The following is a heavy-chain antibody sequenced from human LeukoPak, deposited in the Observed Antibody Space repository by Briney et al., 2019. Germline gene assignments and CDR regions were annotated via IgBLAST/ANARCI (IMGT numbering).Heavy chain of an antibody. D-gene: IGHD1-26*01. CDR2: INSDWTTT. V-gene: IGHV3-74*03. J-gene: IGHJ4*02. CDR3: ARGPDHGGSYYHD. Sequence: GGSLRLSCAASGFIFSNSWMYWVRQAPGKGLVWVSCINSDWTTTEYADSVKGRFTISRDNAKNTLFLQMNSLRVEDTAVYYCARGPDHGGSYYHDWGQGTLVTVSS. CDR1: GFIFSNSW.